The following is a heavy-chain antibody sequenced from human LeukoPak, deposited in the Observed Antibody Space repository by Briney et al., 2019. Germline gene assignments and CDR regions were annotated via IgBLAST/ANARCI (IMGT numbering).Heavy chain of an antibody. J-gene: IGHJ4*02. Sequence: PSETLSLTCTVSGGSISSSSYYWGWIRQPPGKGLEWIGSIYYSGSTYYNPSLKSRVTISVDTSKNQFSLKLSSVTAADTAVYYCVRGISPPRQQLVDYWGQGTLVTVSS. D-gene: IGHD6-13*01. CDR3: VRGISPPRQQLVDY. CDR2: IYYSGST. CDR1: GGSISSSSYY. V-gene: IGHV4-39*01.